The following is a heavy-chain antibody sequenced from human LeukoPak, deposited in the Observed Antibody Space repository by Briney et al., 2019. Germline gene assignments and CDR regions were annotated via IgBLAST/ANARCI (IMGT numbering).Heavy chain of an antibody. CDR2: IFYTEDS. V-gene: IGHV4-59*08. CDR3: ARHRFASPLDS. D-gene: IGHD2-21*01. J-gene: IGHJ4*02. CDR1: GVSSSSSY. Sequence: SETLSLTCTVSGVSSSSSYWSWIRQPPGKGLEWIGYIFYTEDSNHNPSLKSRVSISLDTSKDQISLKLSSVTAADTAVYYCARHRFASPLDSWGQGTLVTVSS.